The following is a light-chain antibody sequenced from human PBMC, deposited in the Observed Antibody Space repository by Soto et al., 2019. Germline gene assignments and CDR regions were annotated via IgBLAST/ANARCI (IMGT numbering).Light chain of an antibody. Sequence: AIRMTQSQSSFSASTGDRVTITCRVSQGISSYLAWYRQKPGKAPKLLIYAASTLQSGVPSRFSGSGSGTDFTLTISCLQSEDFAAYYCQQYYSYPTFGGETKVDIK. J-gene: IGKJ4*01. CDR2: AAS. CDR3: QQYYSYPT. CDR1: QGISSY. V-gene: IGKV1-8*01.